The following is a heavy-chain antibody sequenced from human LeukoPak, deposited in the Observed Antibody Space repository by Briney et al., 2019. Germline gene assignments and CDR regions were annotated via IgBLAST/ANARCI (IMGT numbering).Heavy chain of an antibody. D-gene: IGHD6-13*01. CDR1: GFTFSSYA. Sequence: PGGSLRLSCAASGFTFSSYAMSWVRQAPGKGLEGVSAISGSGGSTYYADSVKGRFTISRDNSKNTLDLQMNSLRAEDTAVYYCAKVGYSSSWGGYYFDYWGQGTLVTVSS. CDR3: AKVGYSSSWGGYYFDY. V-gene: IGHV3-23*01. J-gene: IGHJ4*02. CDR2: ISGSGGST.